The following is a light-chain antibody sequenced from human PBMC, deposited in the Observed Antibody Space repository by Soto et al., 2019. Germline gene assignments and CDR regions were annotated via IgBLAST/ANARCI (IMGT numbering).Light chain of an antibody. Sequence: AIRMTQSPSSLSASTGDRVTITCRASQGISSYLAWYQQKPGKAPKLLIYAASTLQSGVPSRFSGSGSGTDFTLTISTLQSEDFAIYYCQHYNNWPPWTFGQGTKV. CDR3: QHYNNWPPWT. J-gene: IGKJ1*01. V-gene: IGKV1-8*01. CDR1: QGISSY. CDR2: AAS.